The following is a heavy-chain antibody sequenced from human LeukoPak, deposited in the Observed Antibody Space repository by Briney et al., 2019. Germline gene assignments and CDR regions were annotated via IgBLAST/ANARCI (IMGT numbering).Heavy chain of an antibody. CDR1: GGSISSYY. D-gene: IGHD4-17*01. Sequence: PSETLSLTCTVSGGSISSYYWSWIRQPPGKGLEWIGYIYYSGSTNYNPSLKSRVTISVDTSKNQFSLKLSSVTAADTAVYYCARAEDYGDSMDYWGQGTLVTVPS. CDR3: ARAEDYGDSMDY. J-gene: IGHJ4*02. CDR2: IYYSGST. V-gene: IGHV4-59*01.